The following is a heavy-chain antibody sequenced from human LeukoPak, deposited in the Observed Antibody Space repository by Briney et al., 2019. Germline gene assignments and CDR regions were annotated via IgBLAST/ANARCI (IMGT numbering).Heavy chain of an antibody. CDR1: GFMFSDHA. CDR2: IGSDGSKK. D-gene: IGHD5/OR15-5a*01. J-gene: IGHJ5*02. Sequence: PGRSLRLSCVASGFMFSDHAFHGVRQSPDKGLEWVALIGSDGSKKYYADSVQGRFTVSRENSKNTLFLQMNTLRADDTAVYFCARQMTSTRLFDPWGQGTLVTVSS. V-gene: IGHV3-30*04. CDR3: ARQMTSTRLFDP.